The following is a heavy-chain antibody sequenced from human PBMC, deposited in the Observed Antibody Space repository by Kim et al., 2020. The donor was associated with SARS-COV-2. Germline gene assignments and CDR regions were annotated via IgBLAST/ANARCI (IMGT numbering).Heavy chain of an antibody. D-gene: IGHD2-2*01. CDR2: INPNSGNT. Sequence: ASVKVSCKASGYTFSSYDITWVRQATGQGLEWMGWINPNSGNTGYAQKFQGRVTMTGKTSISTAYMELSSLRSEDTAVYYCARGNLLYCSSTSCPYNWFDPWGQGTLVTVSS. V-gene: IGHV1-8*01. CDR3: ARGNLLYCSSTSCPYNWFDP. CDR1: GYTFSSYD. J-gene: IGHJ5*02.